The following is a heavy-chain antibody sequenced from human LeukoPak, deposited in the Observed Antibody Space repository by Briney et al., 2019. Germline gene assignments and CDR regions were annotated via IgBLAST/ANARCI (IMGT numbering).Heavy chain of an antibody. CDR2: TYYRSKWYN. V-gene: IGHV6-1*01. Sequence: SQTLSLTCAISGDSVSSNSAAWDWIRQSPSRGLEWLGRTYYRSKWYNDYAVSVKSRITINPDTSKNQFSLQLNSVTPEDTAVHYCAREDFRIAAAGLNWFDPWGQGTLVTVSS. J-gene: IGHJ5*02. D-gene: IGHD6-13*01. CDR3: AREDFRIAAAGLNWFDP. CDR1: GDSVSSNSAA.